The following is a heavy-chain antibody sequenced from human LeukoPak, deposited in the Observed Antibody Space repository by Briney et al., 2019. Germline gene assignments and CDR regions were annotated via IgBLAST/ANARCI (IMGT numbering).Heavy chain of an antibody. CDR2: IYHSGST. V-gene: IGHV4-38-2*02. Sequence: SETLSLTCTVSGGSIDGYYWGWIRQPPGKGLEWIGSIYHSGSTYYNPSLKSRVTISVDTSKNQFSLKLSSVTAADTAVYYCARDQSNTFDLWGRGTLVTVSS. J-gene: IGHJ2*01. CDR3: ARDQSNTFDL. CDR1: GGSIDGYY.